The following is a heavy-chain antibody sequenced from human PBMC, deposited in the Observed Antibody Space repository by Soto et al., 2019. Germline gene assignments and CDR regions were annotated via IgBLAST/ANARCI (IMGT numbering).Heavy chain of an antibody. V-gene: IGHV4-39*01. D-gene: IGHD3-3*01. CDR3: ASPTSYYDSWIGYSGPKGYFYF. CDR2: IYQSGST. J-gene: IGHJ4*02. CDR1: CAYVTSLIYD. Sequence: SESLCLAGCVACAYVTSLIYDWCRIRQPPGKGPDSIRTIYQSGSTFYNPSLQSRVAISFDPSRNQFSMMLNSVTAADTAVYYCASPTSYYDSWIGYSGPKGYFYFWRPGTMVTVSS.